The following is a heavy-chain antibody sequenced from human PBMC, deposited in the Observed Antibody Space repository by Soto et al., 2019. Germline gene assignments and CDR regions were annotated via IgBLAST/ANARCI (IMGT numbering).Heavy chain of an antibody. CDR3: AQVQRGLAEYSRH. J-gene: IGHJ1*01. D-gene: IGHD6-19*01. CDR1: GYTLTELS. V-gene: IGHV1-24*01. CDR2: FDPEDGET. Sequence: SVKVSCKVSGYTLTELSMHWVRQAPGKGLEWMGGFDPEDGETIYAQKFQGRVTMTEDTSTDTAYMELTSLRSEDTAVIYCAQVQRGLAEYSRHGGQGTLVTVPS.